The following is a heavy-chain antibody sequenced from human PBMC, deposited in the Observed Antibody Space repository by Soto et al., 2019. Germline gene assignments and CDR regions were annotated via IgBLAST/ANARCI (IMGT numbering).Heavy chain of an antibody. D-gene: IGHD3-22*01. V-gene: IGHV1-18*01. Sequence: ASVKVSCKASGYSFGYTFSNYGISWVRQAPGQGPEWMGWISGYNGNTNYAQKFQGRVTMTTDTSTSTAYMELRGLRSDDTAVYYCARGNYERSGYFDYWGQGTLVTVSS. CDR1: GYSFGYTFSNYG. J-gene: IGHJ4*02. CDR2: ISGYNGNT. CDR3: ARGNYERSGYFDY.